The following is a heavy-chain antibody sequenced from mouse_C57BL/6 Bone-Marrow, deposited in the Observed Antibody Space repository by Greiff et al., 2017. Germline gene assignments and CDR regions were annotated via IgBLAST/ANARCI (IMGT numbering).Heavy chain of an antibody. J-gene: IGHJ2*01. CDR1: GYAFTNYL. CDR3: ARGTGEAHYFDH. Sequence: VKLQQSGAELVRPGTSVKVSCKASGYAFTNYLIEWVKQRPGQGLEWIGVINPGSGGTNYNEKFKGKATLTADKSSSTAYMQLSSLTSEDSAVYFCARGTGEAHYFDHWGQGTTLTVSS. D-gene: IGHD4-1*01. V-gene: IGHV1-54*01. CDR2: INPGSGGT.